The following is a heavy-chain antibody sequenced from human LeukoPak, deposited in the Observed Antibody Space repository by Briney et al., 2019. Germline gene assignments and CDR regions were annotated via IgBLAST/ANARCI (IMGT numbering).Heavy chain of an antibody. V-gene: IGHV3-48*01. D-gene: IGHD1-1*01. CDR1: GFTFSSYS. Sequence: PGGSLRLSCAASGFTFSSYSMNWVRQAPGKGLEWVSYISSSSSTIYYADSVKGRFTISRDNAKNSLYLQMNSLRAEDTAVYYCARDQSPPRLYNKGGASWYFGLWGRGTLVTVSS. CDR3: ARDQSPPRLYNKGGASWYFGL. CDR2: ISSSSSTI. J-gene: IGHJ2*01.